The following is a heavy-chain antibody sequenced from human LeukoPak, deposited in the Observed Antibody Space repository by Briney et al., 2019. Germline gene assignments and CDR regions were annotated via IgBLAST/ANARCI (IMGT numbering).Heavy chain of an antibody. Sequence: PGGSLRLSCTASGFSFSGHWMHWARQLPGKGPVWVSRISPTGSTTSYADSVKGRFTISRDNSKNTLYLQMNSLRAEDTAVYYCAKGLITMIVVPSYWGQGTLVTVSS. J-gene: IGHJ4*02. D-gene: IGHD3-22*01. V-gene: IGHV3-74*01. CDR1: GFSFSGHW. CDR2: ISPTGSTT. CDR3: AKGLITMIVVPSY.